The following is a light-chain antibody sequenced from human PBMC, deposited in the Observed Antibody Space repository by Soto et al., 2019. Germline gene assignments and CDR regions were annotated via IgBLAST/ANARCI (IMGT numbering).Light chain of an antibody. Sequence: IQMTQSPSTLSASVGDRVTITCRASQSISIWLAWYQQKPGKAPKLLIYKASSLESEVPSRFSGSGSGTEFPLTITSLQPDDSATYYCQQYNSDSTFGQGTKVEIK. V-gene: IGKV1-5*03. CDR2: KAS. CDR3: QQYNSDST. CDR1: QSISIW. J-gene: IGKJ1*01.